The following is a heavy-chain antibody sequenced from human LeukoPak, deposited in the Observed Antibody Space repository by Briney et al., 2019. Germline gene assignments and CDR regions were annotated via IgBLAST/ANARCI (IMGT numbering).Heavy chain of an antibody. Sequence: GGSLRLSCAASGFTFSSYAMHWVRQAPGKGLEYVSAISSNGGSTYYANSVKGRFTISRDNSKNTLYLQMGSLRAEDMAVYYCARGGKRPTYVDYWGQGTLVIVSS. J-gene: IGHJ4*02. V-gene: IGHV3-64*01. CDR3: ARGGKRPTYVDY. CDR2: ISSNGGST. CDR1: GFTFSSYA. D-gene: IGHD3-16*01.